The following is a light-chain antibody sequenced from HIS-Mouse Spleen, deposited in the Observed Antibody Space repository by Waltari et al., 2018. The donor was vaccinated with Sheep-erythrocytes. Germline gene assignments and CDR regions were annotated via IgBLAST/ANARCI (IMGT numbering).Light chain of an antibody. V-gene: IGLV2-11*01. CDR2: DVS. CDR1: SSDVGGYNY. CDR3: CSYAGSYNHV. Sequence: QSALTQPRSVSGSPGQSVTISCTGTSSDVGGYNYVSLYQPHPGKAPNLMIYDVSKRPSGVPDRFSGSKSGNTASLTISGLQAEDEADYYCCSYAGSYNHVFATGTKVTVL. J-gene: IGLJ1*01.